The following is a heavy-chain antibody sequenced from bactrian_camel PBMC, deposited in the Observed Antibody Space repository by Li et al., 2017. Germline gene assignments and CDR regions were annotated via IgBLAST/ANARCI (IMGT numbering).Heavy chain of an antibody. V-gene: IGHV3S1*01. J-gene: IGHJ4*01. CDR2: IYSGGVVT. D-gene: IGHD7*01. CDR1: GFTFRNYV. Sequence: HVQLVESGGGLVQPGGSLRLSCAASGFTFRNYVMIWVRQALGKGLEWVSGIYSGGVVTSYSDSVEGRFTISRDNTQNTVYLEMNSLQSEDTAIYYCSKDVPDRSRITTRPRSQGTQVTVS.